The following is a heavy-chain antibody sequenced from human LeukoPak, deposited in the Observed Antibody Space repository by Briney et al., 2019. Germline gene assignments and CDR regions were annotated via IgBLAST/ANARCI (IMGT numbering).Heavy chain of an antibody. J-gene: IGHJ4*02. Sequence: PGGSLRLSCAASGFTFSSYSMNWVRQAPGKGLEWVSSISSSSSYIYYADSVKGRFTISRDNSKNTLYLQMNSLRAEDTAVYYCAKDGGGSFDYWGQGTLVTVSS. CDR3: AKDGGGSFDY. CDR1: GFTFSSYS. CDR2: ISSSSSYI. D-gene: IGHD2-15*01. V-gene: IGHV3-21*01.